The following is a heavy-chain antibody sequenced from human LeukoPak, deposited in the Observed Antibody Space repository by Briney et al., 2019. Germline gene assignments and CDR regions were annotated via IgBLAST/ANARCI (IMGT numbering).Heavy chain of an antibody. D-gene: IGHD3-22*01. J-gene: IGHJ3*02. Sequence: ASVKVSCKASGYTFSSYGISWVRQAPGQGLEWMGWISGFRGNTNYAQNLRGRVTMTTDTSTTTAYMELRSLNSDDTAVYYCARDFLSYDGTENHYEDTFDIWGQGTMVTASS. CDR2: ISGFRGNT. CDR1: GYTFSSYG. V-gene: IGHV1-18*01. CDR3: ARDFLSYDGTENHYEDTFDI.